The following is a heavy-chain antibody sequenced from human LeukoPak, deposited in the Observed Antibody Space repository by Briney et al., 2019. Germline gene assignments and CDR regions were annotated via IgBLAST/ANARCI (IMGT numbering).Heavy chain of an antibody. CDR2: ISSSSSYI. J-gene: IGHJ4*02. Sequence: GGSLRLSCAASGFSFSSYSMNWVRQAPGKGLEWVSSISSSSSYIYYADSVKGRFTISRDNAKNSLYLQMNSLRAEDTAVYYCARRLGGEFDYWGQGTLVTVSS. D-gene: IGHD3-10*01. V-gene: IGHV3-21*01. CDR1: GFSFSSYS. CDR3: ARRLGGEFDY.